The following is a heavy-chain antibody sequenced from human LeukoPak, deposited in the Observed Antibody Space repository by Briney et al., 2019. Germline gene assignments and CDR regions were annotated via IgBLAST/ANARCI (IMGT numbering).Heavy chain of an antibody. CDR1: GGSISSYY. J-gene: IGHJ5*02. V-gene: IGHV4-59*01. Sequence: SETLSLTCTVSGGSISSYYWSWIRHPPGKGLEWVGYIYYSGSTNYNPSLKSRVTISVDTSKNQFSLKLSSVTAADTAVYYCARVRYSSSWYSYVNWFDPWGQGTLVTVSS. D-gene: IGHD6-13*01. CDR2: IYYSGST. CDR3: ARVRYSSSWYSYVNWFDP.